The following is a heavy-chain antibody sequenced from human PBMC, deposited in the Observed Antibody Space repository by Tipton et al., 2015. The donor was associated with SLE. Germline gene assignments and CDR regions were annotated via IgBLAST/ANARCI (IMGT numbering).Heavy chain of an antibody. CDR1: GGSISTYY. CDR2: IYYSGST. Sequence: TLSLTCTVSGGSISTYYWNWIRQPPGKGLEWIGYIYYSGSTNYNPSLKSRVTISVDTSKNQFSLKLSSVTAADTAVYYCARGYQLPLGPYYYYYMDVWGKGTTVTVSS. V-gene: IGHV4-59*01. J-gene: IGHJ6*03. D-gene: IGHD2-2*01. CDR3: ARGYQLPLGPYYYYYMDV.